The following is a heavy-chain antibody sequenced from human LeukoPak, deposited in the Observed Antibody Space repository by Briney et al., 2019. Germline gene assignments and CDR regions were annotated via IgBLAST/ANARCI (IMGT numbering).Heavy chain of an antibody. V-gene: IGHV1-69*05. J-gene: IGHJ2*01. CDR2: IIPVSGTT. Sequence: GASVKVSCKASGGTLSNHAVSWVRQAPGQGLEWMGRIIPVSGTTNYAQKFQGRVTITTDESTSTVYMDLSSLRSEDTAVYFCARSGNWESPHYWYFDLWGRGTLVAVSS. D-gene: IGHD7-27*01. CDR1: GGTLSNHA. CDR3: ARSGNWESPHYWYFDL.